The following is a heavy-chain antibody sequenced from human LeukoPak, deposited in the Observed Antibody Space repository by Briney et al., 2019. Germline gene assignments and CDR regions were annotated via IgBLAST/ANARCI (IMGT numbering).Heavy chain of an antibody. J-gene: IGHJ4*02. CDR3: AKAPLGYSYAGVFDY. D-gene: IGHD5-18*01. Sequence: GGSLRLSCAASGFTFSSYAMSWVRQAPGKGLEWVSAISGSGGSTYYADSVKGRFTISRDNSKNTLYLQMNSLRAEDTAVYYCAKAPLGYSYAGVFDYWGQGTLVTVSS. CDR1: GFTFSSYA. V-gene: IGHV3-23*01. CDR2: ISGSGGST.